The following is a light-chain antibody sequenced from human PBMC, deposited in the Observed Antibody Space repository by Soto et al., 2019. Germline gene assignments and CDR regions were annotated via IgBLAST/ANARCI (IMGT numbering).Light chain of an antibody. V-gene: IGKV3-20*01. Sequence: EIVLTQSPGTLSLSPGERATLSCRASQSLSSSYLAWYQQKPGQAPRLLIYGASSRATGIPDRFSGSGSGTDFTLTISRLDPEDFAVYYCQQYGDSPRTFCQGTKVEIK. J-gene: IGKJ1*01. CDR2: GAS. CDR3: QQYGDSPRT. CDR1: QSLSSSY.